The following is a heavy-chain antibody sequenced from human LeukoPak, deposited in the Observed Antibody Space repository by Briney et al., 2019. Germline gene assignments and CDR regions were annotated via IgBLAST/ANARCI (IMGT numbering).Heavy chain of an antibody. J-gene: IGHJ4*02. CDR3: AVLPSEDIVVVANGDFDY. CDR2: IVVGSGNT. D-gene: IGHD2-15*01. CDR1: GFSFTSSA. Sequence: SVKVSCKASGFSFTSSAMQWVRQARGQRLEWIGWIVVGSGNTNYAQKFQERVTITRDMSTSTAYMELSSLRSEDTAVYYCAVLPSEDIVVVANGDFDYWGQGTLVTVSS. V-gene: IGHV1-58*02.